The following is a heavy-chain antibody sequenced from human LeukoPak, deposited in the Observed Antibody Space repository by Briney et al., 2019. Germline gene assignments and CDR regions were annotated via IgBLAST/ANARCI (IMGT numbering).Heavy chain of an antibody. CDR3: ARDFIVEMATINAFDI. Sequence: PSETLSLTCTVSGGSISSGGYYWSWIRQPPGKGLEWIGYIYHSGSTYYNPSLKSRVTISVDRSKNQFSLKLSSVTAADTAVYYCARDFIVEMATINAFDIWGQGTMVTVSS. D-gene: IGHD5-24*01. CDR2: IYHSGST. J-gene: IGHJ3*02. CDR1: GGSISSGGYY. V-gene: IGHV4-30-2*01.